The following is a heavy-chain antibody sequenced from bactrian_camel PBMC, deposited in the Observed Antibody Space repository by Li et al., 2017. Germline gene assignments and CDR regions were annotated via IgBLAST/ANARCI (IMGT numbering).Heavy chain of an antibody. V-gene: IGHV3S67*01. D-gene: IGHD2*01. CDR1: GFTYMTLC. J-gene: IGHJ4*01. Sequence: VQLVESGGGSAQTGGSLRLSCAASGFTYMTLCMAWFRQVPGKEREMVAQIQDDGAKHYDSTAEGRFTISKDAAKDTLDLRMTSLKPEDSGMYYCAVDGPVAFCSDYPSDFRGWGQGTQVTVS. CDR3: AVDGPVAFCSDYPSDFRG. CDR2: IQDDGAK.